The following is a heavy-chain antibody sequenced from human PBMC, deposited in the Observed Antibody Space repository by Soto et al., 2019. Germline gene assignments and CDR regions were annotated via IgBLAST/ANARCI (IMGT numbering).Heavy chain of an antibody. D-gene: IGHD5-18*01. V-gene: IGHV4-39*01. J-gene: IGHJ5*02. CDR2: IYYSGIT. Sequence: SETLSLTCTVSGGSISSSIYYWGWIRHPPGKGLEWIGSIYYSGITYYNPSLKSRVTISVDTSKNQFSLKLSSVTAADTAVYYCARQKELWSLPGWFDPWGQGTLVTVSS. CDR3: ARQKELWSLPGWFDP. CDR1: GGSISSSIYY.